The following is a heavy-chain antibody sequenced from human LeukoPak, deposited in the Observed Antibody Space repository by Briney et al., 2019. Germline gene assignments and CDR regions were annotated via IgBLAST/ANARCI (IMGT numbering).Heavy chain of an antibody. Sequence: GGSLRLSCAASGFTFSSYSMNWVRQAPGKGLEWVSYISASATTVYYADSVKGRFTISRDNARNSLYLQMDSLSAEDTAVYYCARQDYYASGRPLDPWGQGTLVTVSP. CDR1: GFTFSSYS. CDR2: ISASATTV. D-gene: IGHD3-10*01. CDR3: ARQDYYASGRPLDP. J-gene: IGHJ5*02. V-gene: IGHV3-48*04.